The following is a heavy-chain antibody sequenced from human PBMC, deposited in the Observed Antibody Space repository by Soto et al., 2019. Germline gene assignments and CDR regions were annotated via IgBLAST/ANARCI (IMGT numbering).Heavy chain of an antibody. J-gene: IGHJ4*02. Sequence: SVKVSCKASGGTFSNFVIIWVRQAPGQGLEWMGGNIPIFGTANYAQKFQGRVTIIADESTGTTYMELTSLRSEDTAVYYCARAPILVGETTYENYFDYWGQGTLVTVSS. CDR2: NIPIFGTA. D-gene: IGHD2-21*01. CDR1: GGTFSNFV. V-gene: IGHV1-69*13. CDR3: ARAPILVGETTYENYFDY.